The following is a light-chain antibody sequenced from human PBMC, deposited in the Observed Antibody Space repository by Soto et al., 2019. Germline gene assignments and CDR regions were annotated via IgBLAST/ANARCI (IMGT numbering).Light chain of an antibody. CDR1: SSDVGSSNL. V-gene: IGLV2-23*01. CDR3: CSFAPSTTFYV. J-gene: IGLJ1*01. CDR2: EGD. Sequence: LTQPASVSGSPGQSITISCSGTSSDVGSSNLVSWYQQHPGKAPKLIIFEGDRRPSGVSGRFSGSKSGNTASLTISGLQAEDEADYYCCSFAPSTTFYVFGTGTKVTVL.